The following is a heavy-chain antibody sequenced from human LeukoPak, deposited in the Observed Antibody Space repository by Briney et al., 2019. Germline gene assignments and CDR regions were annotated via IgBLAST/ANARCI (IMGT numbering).Heavy chain of an antibody. J-gene: IGHJ5*02. CDR3: ARAYTSSCRWFDP. D-gene: IGHD6-13*01. Sequence: ESGPTLVKPSQTLSLTCTVSGGSISSGGYYWSWIRQHPGKGLEWIGYIYYSGSTYYNPSLKSRVTISVDTSKNQFSLKLSSVTAADTAVYYCARAYTSSCRWFDPWGQGTLVTVSS. CDR2: IYYSGST. V-gene: IGHV4-31*03. CDR1: GGSISSGGYY.